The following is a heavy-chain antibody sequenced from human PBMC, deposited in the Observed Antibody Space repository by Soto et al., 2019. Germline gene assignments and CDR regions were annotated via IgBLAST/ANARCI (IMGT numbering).Heavy chain of an antibody. CDR2: ISWNSGSI. CDR3: AKDSTISAAGWFDP. V-gene: IGHV3-9*01. J-gene: IGHJ5*02. CDR1: GFTFDDYA. Sequence: QRLSCAASGFTFDDYAMHWVRQAPGKGLEWVSGISWNSGSIGYADSVKGRFTISRDNAKNSLYLQMNTLRPEDTALYYCAKDSTISAAGWFDPWGQGTLVTVSS. D-gene: IGHD6-13*01.